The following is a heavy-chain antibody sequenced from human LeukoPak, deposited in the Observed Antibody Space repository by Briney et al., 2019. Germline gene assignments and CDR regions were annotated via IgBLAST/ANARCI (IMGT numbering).Heavy chain of an antibody. CDR1: GYTFTGYY. Sequence: ASVKVSCKATGYTFTGYYMHWVRQAPGQGLEWMGRINPNSGGTNYAQKFQGRVTMTRDTSISTAYMGLSRLRSDDTAVYYCARDQRIRCSGGSCYSAVSSSGWYGLFDYWGQGTLVTVSS. CDR2: INPNSGGT. CDR3: ARDQRIRCSGGSCYSAVSSSGWYGLFDY. D-gene: IGHD2-15*01. V-gene: IGHV1-2*06. J-gene: IGHJ4*02.